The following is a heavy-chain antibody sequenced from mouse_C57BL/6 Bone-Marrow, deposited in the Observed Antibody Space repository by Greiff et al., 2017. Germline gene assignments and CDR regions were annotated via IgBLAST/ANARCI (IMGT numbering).Heavy chain of an antibody. CDR1: GFTFSDYY. CDR2: INYDGSST. CDR3: ARDEGLHSSGYVIFDY. Sequence: EVKLVESEGGLVQPGSSMKLSCTASGFTFSDYYMAWVRQVPEKGLEWVANINYDGSSTYYLDSLKSRFIISRDNAKNILYLQMSSLKSEDTATYYCARDEGLHSSGYVIFDYWGKGTTLTVSS. V-gene: IGHV5-16*01. J-gene: IGHJ2*01. D-gene: IGHD3-2*02.